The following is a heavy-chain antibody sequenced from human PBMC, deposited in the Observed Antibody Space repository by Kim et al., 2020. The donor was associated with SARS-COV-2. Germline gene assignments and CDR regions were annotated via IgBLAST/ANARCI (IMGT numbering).Heavy chain of an antibody. CDR3: AKGILGGGIAAAGPADYYYYGMDV. D-gene: IGHD6-13*01. Sequence: GGSLRLSCAASGFTFSSYAMSWVRQAPGKGLEWVSAISGSGGSTYYADSVKGRFTISRDNSKNTLYLQMNSLRAEDTAVYYCAKGILGGGIAAAGPADYYYYGMDVWGQGTTVTVSS. V-gene: IGHV3-23*01. J-gene: IGHJ6*02. CDR2: ISGSGGST. CDR1: GFTFSSYA.